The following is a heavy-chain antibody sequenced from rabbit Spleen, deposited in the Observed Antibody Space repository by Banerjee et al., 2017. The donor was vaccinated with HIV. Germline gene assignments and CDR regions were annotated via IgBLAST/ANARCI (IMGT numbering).Heavy chain of an antibody. CDR3: ARGPPYAGYTTYGYVYFNL. CDR1: GVSFTSNYY. D-gene: IGHD7-1*01. V-gene: IGHV1S43*01. Sequence: QEQLVESGGDLVKPGASLTLTCTASGVSFTSNYYMCWVRQAPGKGLEWIGYIDPIFGSTYYASWVNGRFTISSDNAQNTLYLQLKSLTAADTATYFCARGPPYAGYTTYGYVYFNLWGPGTLVTVS. CDR2: IDPIFGST. J-gene: IGHJ4*01.